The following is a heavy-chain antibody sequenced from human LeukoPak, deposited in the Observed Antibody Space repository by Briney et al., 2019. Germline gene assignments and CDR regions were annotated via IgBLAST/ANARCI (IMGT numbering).Heavy chain of an antibody. CDR3: ARAPYRMITFGGVIVTTAFFDY. CDR2: IYYSGST. V-gene: IGHV4-31*03. D-gene: IGHD3-16*02. CDR1: GGSISSGGYY. J-gene: IGHJ4*02. Sequence: SQTLSLTCTVSGGSISSGGYYWSWIRQHPGKGLEWIGYIYYSGSTYYNPSLKSRVTISVDTSKNRFSPKLSSVTAADTAVYYCARAPYRMITFGGVIVTTAFFDYWGQGTLVTVSS.